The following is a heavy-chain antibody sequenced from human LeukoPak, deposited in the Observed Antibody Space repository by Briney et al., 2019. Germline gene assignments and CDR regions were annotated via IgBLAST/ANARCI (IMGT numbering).Heavy chain of an antibody. J-gene: IGHJ4*02. CDR2: ISGSGGRT. Sequence: PGGSLRLSCAASGFTFTNYAMSWVRQAPGKGLEWISGISGSGGRTDYADSVKGRFTISRDNSKNTLYLQMSSLRADDTALYYCAKSPPRCSGGSCYGYWGQGTLVTVSS. D-gene: IGHD2-15*01. CDR1: GFTFTNYA. V-gene: IGHV3-23*01. CDR3: AKSPPRCSGGSCYGY.